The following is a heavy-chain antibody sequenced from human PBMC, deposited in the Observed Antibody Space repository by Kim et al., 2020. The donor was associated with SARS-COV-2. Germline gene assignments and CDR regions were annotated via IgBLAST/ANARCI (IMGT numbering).Heavy chain of an antibody. V-gene: IGHV3-23*01. D-gene: IGHD3-22*01. Sequence: VKGRFTISRDNAKSTPYLLMSSLGAEDTAVYYCAKGYDYCDSGGCGGFDYWGQGTLVTVSS. J-gene: IGHJ4*02. CDR3: AKGYDYCDSGGCGGFDY.